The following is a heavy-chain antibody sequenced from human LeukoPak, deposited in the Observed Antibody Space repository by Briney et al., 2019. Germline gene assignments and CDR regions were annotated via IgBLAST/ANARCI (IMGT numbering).Heavy chain of an antibody. Sequence: LGASVKVSCKVFGHTLTELSMHWVRQAPGKVLEWMGGYAPEDGKIIYAQTFQSRVTVTEDTSTDTGYMELSSLRSEDAAVYYCATYLLYGSGSFLRMGFDSWGQGTLVTVSS. CDR3: ATYLLYGSGSFLRMGFDS. CDR2: YAPEDGKI. CDR1: GHTLTELS. V-gene: IGHV1-24*01. D-gene: IGHD3-10*01. J-gene: IGHJ4*02.